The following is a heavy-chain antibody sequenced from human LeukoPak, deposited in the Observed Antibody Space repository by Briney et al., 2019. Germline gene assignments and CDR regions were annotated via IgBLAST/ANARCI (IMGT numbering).Heavy chain of an antibody. J-gene: IGHJ4*02. D-gene: IGHD3-10*01. V-gene: IGHV3-53*01. CDR1: GFTVSNNY. CDR2: IYTSGST. CDR3: ARVTTSGSYKFDN. Sequence: GGSLRLSCAASGFTVSNNYISWVRQAPGKGLEWVSLIYTSGSTYYADSVKGRFTISRDNSKNTLYLQMNSLRAEDTAVYYCARVTTSGSYKFDNWGQGTLVTVSS.